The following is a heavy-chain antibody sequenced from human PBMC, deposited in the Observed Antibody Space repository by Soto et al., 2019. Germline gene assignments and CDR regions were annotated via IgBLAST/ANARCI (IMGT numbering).Heavy chain of an antibody. V-gene: IGHV4-59*01. Sequence: QVQLQESGPGLVKPSETLSLTCSVSVDSMRTYYWNWIRQPPGGGLEWIGHIYYSVSTNYNPSLQCRVTTSVVTPANHFSLELSAMPAADTAVYSRARPGTRTWYFDLWGRGTLVIVSS. CDR2: IYYSVST. J-gene: IGHJ2*01. D-gene: IGHD3-10*01. CDR1: VDSMRTYY. CDR3: ARPGTRTWYFDL.